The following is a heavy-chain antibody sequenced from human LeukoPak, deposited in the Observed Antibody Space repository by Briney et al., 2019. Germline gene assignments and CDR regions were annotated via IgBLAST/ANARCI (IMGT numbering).Heavy chain of an antibody. J-gene: IGHJ4*02. CDR2: MNPNSGNT. Sequence: ASVKVSCKASGYTFTSYDINWVRQATGQGLEWMGWMNPNSGNTGYAQKFQGRVTMTEDTSTDTAYMELSSLRSEDTAVYYCATDRTKVPAATPHFDYWGQGTLVTVSS. CDR3: ATDRTKVPAATPHFDY. CDR1: GYTFTSYD. V-gene: IGHV1-8*02. D-gene: IGHD2-2*01.